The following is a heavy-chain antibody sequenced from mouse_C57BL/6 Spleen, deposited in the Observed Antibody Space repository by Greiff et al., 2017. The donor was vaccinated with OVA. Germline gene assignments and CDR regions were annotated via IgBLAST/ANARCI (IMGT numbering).Heavy chain of an antibody. D-gene: IGHD2-3*01. CDR3: ARDGSRAMDY. Sequence: VQLQQPGAELVKPGASVKMSCKASGYTFTSYWITWVKQRPGQGLEWIGDIYPGSGSTNYNEKFKSKATLTVEPSSSTAYMQLSSLTSEDSAVYYCARDGSRAMDYWGQGTSVTVSS. CDR2: IYPGSGST. J-gene: IGHJ4*01. CDR1: GYTFTSYW. V-gene: IGHV1-55*01.